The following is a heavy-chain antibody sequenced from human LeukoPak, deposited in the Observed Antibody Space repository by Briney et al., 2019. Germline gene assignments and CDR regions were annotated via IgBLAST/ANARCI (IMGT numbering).Heavy chain of an antibody. CDR2: INHSGST. J-gene: IGHJ4*02. CDR1: GGSISSDSYY. D-gene: IGHD2-21*02. CDR3: ARGLAYCGGDCLEDPGHMPYYFDY. V-gene: IGHV4-39*07. Sequence: SETLSLTCTVSGGSISSDSYYWSWIRQPPGKGLEWIGEINHSGSTNYNPSLKSRVTISVDTSKNQFSLKLSSVTAADTAVYYCARGLAYCGGDCLEDPGHMPYYFDYWGQGTLVTVSS.